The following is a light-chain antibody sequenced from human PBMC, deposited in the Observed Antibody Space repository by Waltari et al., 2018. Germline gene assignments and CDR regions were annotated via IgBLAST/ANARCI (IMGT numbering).Light chain of an antibody. CDR2: DNS. V-gene: IGLV1-51*01. J-gene: IGLJ3*02. CDR1: RSTIGGNY. CDR3: ATWDTSLIAGV. Sequence: QSVLTQPPSVSAAPGPKVTIPCSGTRSTIGGNYVSWYQQIPGSAPKLLIYDNSQRPSGVPDRFSGSKSDSSATLAITGLQTGDEAVYYCATWDTSLIAGVFGGGTTLTVL.